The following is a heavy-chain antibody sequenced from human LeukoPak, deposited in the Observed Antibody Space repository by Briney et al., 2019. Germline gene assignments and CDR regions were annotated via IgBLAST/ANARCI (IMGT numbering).Heavy chain of an antibody. V-gene: IGHV1-18*01. D-gene: IGHD3-22*01. CDR3: ARDRYDSSSPFDY. CDR1: GYTFTSYG. J-gene: IGHJ4*02. Sequence: GASVKVSCKASGYTFTSYGISWVRQAPGQGLEWMGWISAYNGNTNYAQKLQGRVTMTTDTSTSTAYIELRSLRSDDTAVYYCARDRYDSSSPFDYWGQGTLVTVSS. CDR2: ISAYNGNT.